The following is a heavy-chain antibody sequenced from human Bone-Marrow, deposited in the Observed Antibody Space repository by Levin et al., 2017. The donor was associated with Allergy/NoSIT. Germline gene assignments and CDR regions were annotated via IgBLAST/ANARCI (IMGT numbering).Heavy chain of an antibody. J-gene: IGHJ3*02. D-gene: IGHD3-3*01. CDR1: GFTFNNYA. CDR2: ISGAGGSA. CDR3: AKDFLEWLLSPIHVAFDI. V-gene: IGHV3-23*01. Sequence: GESLKISCAASGFTFNNYAMSWVRQAPGKGLEWVSTISGAGGSAYYADSVEGRFTVSRDNSRNTVFLQMNSLRVEDMAVYFCAKDFLEWLLSPIHVAFDIWGQGTMVIVSS.